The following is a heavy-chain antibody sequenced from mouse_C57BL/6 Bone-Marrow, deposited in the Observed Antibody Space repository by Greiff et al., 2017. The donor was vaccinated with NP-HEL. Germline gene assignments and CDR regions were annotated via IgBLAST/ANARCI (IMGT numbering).Heavy chain of an antibody. CDR2: IDPEDGDT. CDR3: TLITTVVATGDY. J-gene: IGHJ2*01. V-gene: IGHV14-1*01. D-gene: IGHD1-1*01. CDR1: GFNIKDYY. Sequence: EVQLQQSGAGLVRPGASVKLSCTASGFNIKDYYMHWVKQRPEQGLEWIGRIDPEDGDTEYAPKFQGKATMTADTSSNTAYLQLSSLTSEDTAVYYCTLITTVVATGDYWGQGTTLTVSS.